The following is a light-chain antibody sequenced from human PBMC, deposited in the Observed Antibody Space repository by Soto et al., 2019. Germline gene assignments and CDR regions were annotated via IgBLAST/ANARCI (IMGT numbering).Light chain of an antibody. V-gene: IGKV1-5*01. J-gene: IGKJ1*01. CDR3: LQYNGYYRT. Sequence: EIQTTQSPSTLSASVGDTDTIPCRASQTISGCLAWYQQRPGKAPNLLIFDASTLESGVPSRFSGSGSGTTFTLTISSLQSDDFATYYCLQYNGYYRTFGQGTKVDIK. CDR1: QTISGC. CDR2: DAS.